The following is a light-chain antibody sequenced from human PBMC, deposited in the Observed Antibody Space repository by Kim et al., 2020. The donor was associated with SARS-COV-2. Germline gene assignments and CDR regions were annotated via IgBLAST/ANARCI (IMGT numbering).Light chain of an antibody. Sequence: SSELTQDPAVSVALGQTVRITCQGDSLRSYFANWYQQKPGQAPVVVIYAKNNRPSGIPDRFSGSGSGNTASLTITGAQAEDEADYYCSCRHISGRSYVFG. V-gene: IGLV3-19*01. CDR2: AKN. CDR1: SLRSYF. J-gene: IGLJ1*01. CDR3: SCRHISGRSYV.